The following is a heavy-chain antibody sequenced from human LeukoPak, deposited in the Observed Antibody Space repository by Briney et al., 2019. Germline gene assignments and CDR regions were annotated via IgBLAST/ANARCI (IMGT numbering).Heavy chain of an antibody. CDR1: GFTFSNAW. D-gene: IGHD3-10*01. V-gene: IGHV3-15*01. J-gene: IGHJ4*02. Sequence: GGSLRLSCAASGFTFSNAWMSWVRQGPGKGLEWVGRIKRKTDGGTTDYSAPVKGRFTISRDDSKNMLYLQMNSLRTEDTAVYYCSNSGSDYWGQGTLVTVSS. CDR2: IKRKTDGGTT. CDR3: SNSGSDY.